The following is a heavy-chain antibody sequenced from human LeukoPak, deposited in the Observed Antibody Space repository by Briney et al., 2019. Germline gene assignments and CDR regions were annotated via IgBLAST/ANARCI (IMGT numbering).Heavy chain of an antibody. D-gene: IGHD6-13*01. CDR3: AREVVAAAGTVDY. Sequence: SETLSLTCTVSGGSISSGSYYWSWIRQPAGKGLEWIGRIYTSGSTNYNPSLKSRVTISVDTSKNQFSLKLSSVTAADTAVYYCAREVVAAAGTVDYWGQGTLVIVSS. CDR1: GGSISSGSYY. V-gene: IGHV4-61*02. CDR2: IYTSGST. J-gene: IGHJ4*02.